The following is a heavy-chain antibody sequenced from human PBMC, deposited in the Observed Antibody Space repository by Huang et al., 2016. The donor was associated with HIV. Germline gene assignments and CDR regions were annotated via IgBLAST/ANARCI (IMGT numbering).Heavy chain of an antibody. Sequence: EVQLVETGGGMIQPGGSLRLSCAASGFNVSSNYMTWVRQAPGEGLEGVSVIYSGGRTHYAASVKVRVTISRDISKNMLYLHMNSLRAEDTAVYYCARYCSGGSCNNDAFDIWGQGTMVTVSS. D-gene: IGHD2-15*01. CDR2: IYSGGRT. CDR1: GFNVSSNY. J-gene: IGHJ3*02. CDR3: ARYCSGGSCNNDAFDI. V-gene: IGHV3-53*02.